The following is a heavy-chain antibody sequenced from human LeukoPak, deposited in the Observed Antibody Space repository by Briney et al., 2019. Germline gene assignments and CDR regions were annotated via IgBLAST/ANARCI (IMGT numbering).Heavy chain of an antibody. CDR3: ARDGSGLSIFDY. D-gene: IGHD3-3*01. J-gene: IGHJ4*02. V-gene: IGHV3-21*01. CDR2: ISSSSSYI. CDR1: GFTLSTYT. Sequence: PGGSLRLSCAASGFTLSTYTMNWVRQAPGKGLEWVSSISSSSSYIYYADSVKGRFTISRDNAKNSLYLQMNSLRAEDTAVYYCARDGSGLSIFDYWGQGTLVTVSS.